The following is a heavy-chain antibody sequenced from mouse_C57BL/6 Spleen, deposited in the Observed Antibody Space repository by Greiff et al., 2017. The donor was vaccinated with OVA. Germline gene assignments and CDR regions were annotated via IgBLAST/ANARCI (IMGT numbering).Heavy chain of an antibody. CDR1: GYTFTSYW. CDR3: ARHSNGYFDV. CDR2: IDPSDSYT. J-gene: IGHJ1*03. V-gene: IGHV1-69*01. Sequence: QVQLQQPGAELVMPGASVKLSCKASGYTFTSYWMHWVKQRPGQGLEWIGEIDPSDSYTNYNQKFKGKSTLTVDKSSSTAYMQLSSLTSEDSAVYYCARHSNGYFDVWGTGTTVTVSS. D-gene: IGHD2-5*01.